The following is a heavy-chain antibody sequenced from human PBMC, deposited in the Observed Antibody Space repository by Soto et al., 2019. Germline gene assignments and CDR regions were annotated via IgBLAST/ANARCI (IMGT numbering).Heavy chain of an antibody. CDR3: AKDGVPRNDLWDYFEF. V-gene: IGHV3-23*01. D-gene: IGHD1-1*01. J-gene: IGHJ4*02. Sequence: GGSLRLSCEASGFTFGSHAMTWVRQAPGKGLEWVSGVSASGTTYYADSVNGRFTVSRDNSKNTLFLQMNSLRVEDTAVYYCAKDGVPRNDLWDYFEFGGQGTLVTVSS. CDR1: GFTFGSHA. CDR2: VSASGTT.